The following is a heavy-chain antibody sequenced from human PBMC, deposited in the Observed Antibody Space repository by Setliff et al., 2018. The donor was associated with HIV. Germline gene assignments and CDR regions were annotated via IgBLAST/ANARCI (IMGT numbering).Heavy chain of an antibody. V-gene: IGHV4-34*01. CDR1: GGSFSGYY. D-gene: IGHD2-21*02. J-gene: IGHJ3*02. Sequence: PSETLSLTCAVYGGSFSGYYWSWIRQPPGKGLEWIGEINHSGSTHYNPSLKRRVTISIDKSKKQFSLKVRSVTAADTAVYYCARGQGCGGGCHYAFEMWGQGTMVTVSS. CDR3: ARGQGCGGGCHYAFEM. CDR2: INHSGST.